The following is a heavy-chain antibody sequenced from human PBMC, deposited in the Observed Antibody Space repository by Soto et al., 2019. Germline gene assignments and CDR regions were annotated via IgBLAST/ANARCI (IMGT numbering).Heavy chain of an antibody. CDR3: AKRTEYNGGPFDY. D-gene: IGHD2-8*01. CDR2: ISSSSSYI. CDR1: GFTFSSYS. V-gene: IGHV3-21*04. Sequence: GGSLRLSCAASGFTFSSYSMNWVRQAPGKGLEWVSSISSSSSYIYYADSVKGRFTISRDNAKDTLYLQMNTLRAEDTAIYYCAKRTEYNGGPFDYWGQGALVTVSS. J-gene: IGHJ4*02.